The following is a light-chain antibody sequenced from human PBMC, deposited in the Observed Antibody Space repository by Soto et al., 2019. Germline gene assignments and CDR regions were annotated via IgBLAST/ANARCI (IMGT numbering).Light chain of an antibody. CDR2: KTS. CDR1: QSISSW. V-gene: IGKV1-5*03. J-gene: IGKJ1*01. Sequence: DIQMTQSPSTLSASVGDRVTITCRASQSISSWLAWYQQKPGKAPKLLIYKTSSLESGVPSRFSGSGSGTESDLTISSLQPDDFATYYCQQYNSYSWTFGQGTKVAIK. CDR3: QQYNSYSWT.